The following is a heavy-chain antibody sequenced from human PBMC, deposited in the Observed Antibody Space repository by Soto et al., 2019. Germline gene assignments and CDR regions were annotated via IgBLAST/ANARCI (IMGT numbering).Heavy chain of an antibody. V-gene: IGHV4-59*04. J-gene: IGHJ4*02. CDR1: GGSISSYY. Sequence: LSLTCTVSGGSISSYYWSWIRQPPGKGLEWIGYIYYDGSTYYNPSLKSRVAISLDTSKNQFSLSLNSVTAADTAVYYCARSSIEPRVFMYPFDSWGQGTLVTVSS. D-gene: IGHD6-6*01. CDR2: IYYDGST. CDR3: ARSSIEPRVFMYPFDS.